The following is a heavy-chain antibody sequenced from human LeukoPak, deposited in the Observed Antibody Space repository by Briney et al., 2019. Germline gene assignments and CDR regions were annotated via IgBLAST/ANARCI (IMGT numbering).Heavy chain of an antibody. V-gene: IGHV3-30*18. CDR3: AKETTGNSFDY. J-gene: IGHJ4*02. CDR2: ISYDGSNK. CDR1: GFTFSSYG. Sequence: GGSLRLSCAASGFTFSSYGMHWVRQAPGKGLEWVAVISYDGSNKYYADSVKGRFTISRDNSKNTLYLQMNSLRAEDTAVYYCAKETTGNSFDYWGQGTLVTVSS. D-gene: IGHD1-14*01.